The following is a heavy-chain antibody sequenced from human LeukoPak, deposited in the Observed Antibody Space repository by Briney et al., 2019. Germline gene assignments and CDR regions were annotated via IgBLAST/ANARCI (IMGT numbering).Heavy chain of an antibody. CDR3: AREHLFSGSENYVLHNWFDP. D-gene: IGHD3-10*01. Sequence: ASVKVSCKASGYTFTDYYMHWVRQAPGQGLEWMGRINPDTGGTNSAQRFQGRVTMTRDTSTRTDYMELSSLRSDDTAVYYCAREHLFSGSENYVLHNWFDPWGQGTLVTVSS. J-gene: IGHJ5*02. V-gene: IGHV1-2*02. CDR2: INPDTGGT. CDR1: GYTFTDYY.